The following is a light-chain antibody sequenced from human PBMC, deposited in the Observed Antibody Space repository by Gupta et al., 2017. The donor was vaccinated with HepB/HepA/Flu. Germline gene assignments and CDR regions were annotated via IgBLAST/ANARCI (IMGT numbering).Light chain of an antibody. CDR2: QAS. CDR3: QQYNSYPWT. Sequence: DIQMTQSPSTLFAFVGDRVTIPCRASQSISSWLAWYQQKPGKAPKLLIYQASSLESGVPSRFSGSGSGTEFTLTISSLHPDDFATYYCQQYNSYPWTFGQGTKVEIK. J-gene: IGKJ1*01. CDR1: QSISSW. V-gene: IGKV1-5*03.